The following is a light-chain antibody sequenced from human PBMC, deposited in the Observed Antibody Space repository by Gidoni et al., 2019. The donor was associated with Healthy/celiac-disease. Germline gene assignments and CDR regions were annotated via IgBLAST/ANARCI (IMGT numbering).Light chain of an antibody. V-gene: IGKV3-20*01. Sequence: EIVLTQSPGTLSLSPGESATLSCRASQSVSSSYLAWYQQKPGQAPRPLIYGASSRATGIPDRFSGSGSGTDFTLTISRLEPEDFAVYYCQQYGSSPETFGQGTKLEIK. CDR2: GAS. J-gene: IGKJ2*01. CDR3: QQYGSSPET. CDR1: QSVSSSY.